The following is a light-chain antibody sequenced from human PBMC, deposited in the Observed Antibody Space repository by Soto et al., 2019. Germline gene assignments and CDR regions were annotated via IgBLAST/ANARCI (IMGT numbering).Light chain of an antibody. CDR1: QSVSSSY. J-gene: IGKJ4*01. V-gene: IGKV3-20*01. CDR2: GAS. Sequence: EIVLTQSPGTLSLSPGERATLSCRASQSVSSSYLAWYQQKPGQAPRLLIYGASGRATGIPDRFSGSGSGTDFTLTISRLEPEDFAVYSCQLYGSSSLPFGGGTKVEIK. CDR3: QLYGSSSLP.